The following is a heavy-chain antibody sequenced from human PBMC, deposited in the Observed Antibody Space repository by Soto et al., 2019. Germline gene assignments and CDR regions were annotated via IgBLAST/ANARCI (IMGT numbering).Heavy chain of an antibody. V-gene: IGHV4-34*01. CDR3: AGGSHYYGSEIRNNLGY. Sequence: SETLSLTCAVYDGSFSGYYWSWIRQPPGKGLEWIGEIFHGGSTDYSPSLKSRVTISVDTSKNQFSLKLSSVTAADTAVYYCAGGSHYYGSEIRNNLGYWGQGTLVTVSS. CDR1: DGSFSGYY. J-gene: IGHJ4*02. D-gene: IGHD3-10*01. CDR2: IFHGGST.